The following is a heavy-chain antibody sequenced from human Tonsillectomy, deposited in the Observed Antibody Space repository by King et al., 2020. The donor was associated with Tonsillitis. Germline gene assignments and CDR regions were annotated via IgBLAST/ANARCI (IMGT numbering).Heavy chain of an antibody. CDR3: ARDPIAARLEGNNWFGA. CDR2: ISGYKSYT. D-gene: IGHD6-6*01. J-gene: IGHJ5*02. V-gene: IGHV1-18*04. Sequence: VQLVQSGTEVKKPGASVKVSCKASGYTFITYGINWVRQAPGQGLEWMGWISGYKSYTNYAQKFQDRVTLTTDTATSTAYMELRSLRSDDTAMYYCARDPIAARLEGNNWFGAWGQGTLLTVSS. CDR1: GYTFITYG.